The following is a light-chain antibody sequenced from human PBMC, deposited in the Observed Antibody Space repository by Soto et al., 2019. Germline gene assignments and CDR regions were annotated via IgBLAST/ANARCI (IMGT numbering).Light chain of an antibody. V-gene: IGKV1-9*01. Sequence: ILLTQSPSSLSASVGDRVTITCRASQGIDTSLAWYQQKPGKAPKVLIYAASTLQSGVPSRFSGSGSGTEFTLTISSLQPEDFATYFCQQLNSFPYTFGQGTKLEIK. CDR1: QGIDTS. CDR2: AAS. CDR3: QQLNSFPYT. J-gene: IGKJ2*01.